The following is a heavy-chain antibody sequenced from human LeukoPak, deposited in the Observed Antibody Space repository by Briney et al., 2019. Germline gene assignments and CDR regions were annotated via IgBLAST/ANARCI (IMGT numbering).Heavy chain of an antibody. CDR1: GHTFTSYG. D-gene: IGHD3-10*01. CDR2: ISAYNGNT. Sequence: GASVKVSCKASGHTFTSYGISWVRQAPGQGLEWMGWISAYNGNTNYAQKLQGRVTMTTDTSTSTAYMELRSLRSDDTAVYYCARDNGGDIGGNPVLLWFGELLLVHAFDIWGQGTMVTVSS. V-gene: IGHV1-18*01. CDR3: ARDNGGDIGGNPVLLWFGELLLVHAFDI. J-gene: IGHJ3*02.